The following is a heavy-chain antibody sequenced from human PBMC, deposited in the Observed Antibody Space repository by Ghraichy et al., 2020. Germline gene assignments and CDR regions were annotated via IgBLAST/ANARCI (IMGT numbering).Heavy chain of an antibody. J-gene: IGHJ4*02. CDR2: ISGSGGST. CDR1: GFTFSSYA. Sequence: GESLNISCAASGFTFSSYAMSWVRQAPGKGLEWVSAISGSGGSTYYADSVKGRFTISRDNSKNTLYLQMNSLRAEDTAVYYCAKGWSGVTDYWGQGTLVTVSS. CDR3: AKGWSGVTDY. V-gene: IGHV3-23*01. D-gene: IGHD3-3*01.